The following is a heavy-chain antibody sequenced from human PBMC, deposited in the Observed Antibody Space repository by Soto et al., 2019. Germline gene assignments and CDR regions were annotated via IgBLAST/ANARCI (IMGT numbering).Heavy chain of an antibody. CDR2: FRGSGGAT. J-gene: IGHJ4*02. V-gene: IGHV3-23*01. D-gene: IGHD1-26*01. CDR3: AQAVGDY. Sequence: PGGSLRLSCAASGFSASNYAVSWVRQAPGKGLEWVSGFRGSGGATFYADSVKGRCTISRDSSKNTIYLQMDRLRADDTAVYYCAQAVGDYRGRGTLVTVAS. CDR1: GFSASNYA.